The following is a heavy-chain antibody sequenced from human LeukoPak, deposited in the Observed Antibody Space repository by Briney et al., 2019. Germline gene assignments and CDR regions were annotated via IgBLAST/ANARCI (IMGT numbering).Heavy chain of an antibody. D-gene: IGHD3-10*01. V-gene: IGHV1-69*04. CDR3: ARDPFTMVRGPEFLDDAFDI. Sequence: SVKVSCKASGYTFTSYGISWVRQAPGQGLEWMGRIIPILGIANYAQKFQGRVTITADKPTSTAYMELSSLRSEDTAVYYCARDPFTMVRGPEFLDDAFDIWGQGTMVTVSS. CDR1: GYTFTSYG. CDR2: IIPILGIA. J-gene: IGHJ3*02.